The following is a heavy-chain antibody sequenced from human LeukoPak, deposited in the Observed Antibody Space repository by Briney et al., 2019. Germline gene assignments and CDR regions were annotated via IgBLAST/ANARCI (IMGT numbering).Heavy chain of an antibody. CDR3: ARLISPVYYDSSGYY. V-gene: IGHV4-39*01. CDR1: GGSISSSSYY. Sequence: TSETLSLTCTVSGGSISSSSYYWGWIRQPPGKGLEWIGSIYYSGGTYYNPSLKSRVTISVDTSKNQFTLKLSSVTAADTAVYYCARLISPVYYDSSGYYWGQGTLVTVSS. CDR2: IYYSGGT. D-gene: IGHD3-22*01. J-gene: IGHJ4*02.